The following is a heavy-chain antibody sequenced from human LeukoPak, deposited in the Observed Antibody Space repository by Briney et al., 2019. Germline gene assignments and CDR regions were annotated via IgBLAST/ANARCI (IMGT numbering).Heavy chain of an antibody. CDR3: AKYRANSGWDTFDI. CDR1: GFIFTNYF. CDR2: IKHDGSEK. J-gene: IGHJ3*02. V-gene: IGHV3-7*03. D-gene: IGHD6-19*01. Sequence: GGSLRLSCAASGFIFTNYFMSWVRQAPGKGLEWVASIKHDGSEKYYVDSVRGRFTISRDNTMNSPYLQMSSLRAEDTAVYYCAKYRANSGWDTFDIWGQGTMVTVS.